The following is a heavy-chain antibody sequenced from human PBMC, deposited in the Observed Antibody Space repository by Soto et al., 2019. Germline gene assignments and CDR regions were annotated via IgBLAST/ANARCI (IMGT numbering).Heavy chain of an antibody. CDR2: ISAYNGNT. CDR3: ARDSTVDYYDSSGYYGDCGY. D-gene: IGHD3-22*01. Sequence: ASVKVSCKASGYTFTSYGISWVRQAPGQGLEWMGWISAYNGNTNYAQKIKGRVTMTTDTSTSTAYMELRSLSSYDTAVYYCARDSTVDYYDSSGYYGDCGYWGQ. CDR1: GYTFTSYG. V-gene: IGHV1-18*01. J-gene: IGHJ4*01.